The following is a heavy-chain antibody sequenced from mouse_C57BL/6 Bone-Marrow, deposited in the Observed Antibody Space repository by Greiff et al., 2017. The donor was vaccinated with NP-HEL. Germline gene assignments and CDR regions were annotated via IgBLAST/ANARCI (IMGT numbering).Heavy chain of an antibody. CDR3: ARSWFAY. V-gene: IGHV5-6*01. J-gene: IGHJ3*01. CDR2: ISSGDSYT. Sequence: EVQVVESGGDLVKPGGSLKLSCAASGFTFSSYGMSWVRQTPDKRLEWVATISSGDSYTYYPDSVKGRFTSSRDNATNTLYLQMSSLKSEDTAMYYCARSWFAYWGQGTLVTVSA. CDR1: GFTFSSYG.